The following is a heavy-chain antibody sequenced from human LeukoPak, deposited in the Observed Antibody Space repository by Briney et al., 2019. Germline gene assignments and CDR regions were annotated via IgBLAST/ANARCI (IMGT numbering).Heavy chain of an antibody. D-gene: IGHD3-10*01. CDR3: AKDALFRFGDGYFDY. J-gene: IGHJ4*02. CDR2: IYYSGST. V-gene: IGHV4-30-4*01. Sequence: PSETLSLTCTVSGGSISSGDYYWSWIRQPPGKGLEWIGYIYYSGSTYYNPSLKSRVTISVDTSKNQFSLKLSSVTAADTAVYYCAKDALFRFGDGYFDYWGQGTLVTVSS. CDR1: GGSISSGDYY.